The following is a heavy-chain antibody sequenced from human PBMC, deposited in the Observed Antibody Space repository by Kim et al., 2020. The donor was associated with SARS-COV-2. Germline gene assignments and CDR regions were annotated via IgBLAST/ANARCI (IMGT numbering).Heavy chain of an antibody. Sequence: GGSLRLSCAASGFTFSSYAMSWVRQAPGKGLEWVSAISGSGGSTYYADSVKGRFTISRDNSKNTLYLQMNSLRAEDTAVYYCANGRAGILYYFDYWGQGTLVTVSS. CDR1: GFTFSSYA. V-gene: IGHV3-23*01. CDR2: ISGSGGST. J-gene: IGHJ4*02. CDR3: ANGRAGILYYFDY. D-gene: IGHD2-15*01.